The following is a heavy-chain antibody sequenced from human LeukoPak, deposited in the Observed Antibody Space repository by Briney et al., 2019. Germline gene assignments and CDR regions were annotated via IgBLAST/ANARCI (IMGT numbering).Heavy chain of an antibody. V-gene: IGHV4-4*02. CDR2: IYYSGST. J-gene: IGHJ4*02. CDR3: ARDEGSSYPFDY. CDR1: GGSISSSNW. D-gene: IGHD2-2*01. Sequence: PSETLSLTCAVSGGSISSSNWWSWVRQPPGKGLEWIGSIYYSGSTYYNPSLKSRVTISVDTSKNQFSLNLSSVTAADTAVYFCARDEGSSYPFDYWGQGTLVTVSS.